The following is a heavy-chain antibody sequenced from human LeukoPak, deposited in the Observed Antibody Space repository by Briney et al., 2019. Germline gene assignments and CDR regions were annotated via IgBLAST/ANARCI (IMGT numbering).Heavy chain of an antibody. D-gene: IGHD2-15*01. CDR3: ARGGGKGYCSGGSCYHSANWFDP. CDR2: VIPIFGTA. V-gene: IGHV1-69*13. Sequence: SGKVSCKASGGPFRSYAISWVRQAPGQGVEWMGGVIPIFGTANYAQKFQGRVTITADESTSTAYMELSSLRSEDTAVYYCARGGGKGYCSGGSCYHSANWFDPWGQGTLVTVSS. J-gene: IGHJ5*02. CDR1: GGPFRSYA.